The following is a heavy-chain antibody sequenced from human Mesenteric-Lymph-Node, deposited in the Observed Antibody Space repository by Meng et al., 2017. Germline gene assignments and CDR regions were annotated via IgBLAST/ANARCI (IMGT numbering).Heavy chain of an antibody. Sequence: SETLSLTCTVSGGPISGYFWSWVRQPPGKGLEWIGFISHSGSTNYNSSLKSRVTISVDTSKNQFSLKLSSVTAADTAVYYCAKRGLYMSGYVLWSDAFDIWGQGTMVTVSS. CDR1: GGPISGYF. J-gene: IGHJ3*02. V-gene: IGHV4-59*12. CDR3: AKRGLYMSGYVLWSDAFDI. CDR2: ISHSGST. D-gene: IGHD5-12*01.